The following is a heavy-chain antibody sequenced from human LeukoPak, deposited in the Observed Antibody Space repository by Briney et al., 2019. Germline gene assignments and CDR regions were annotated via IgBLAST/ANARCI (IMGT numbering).Heavy chain of an antibody. CDR2: ISSSSSYI. D-gene: IGHD6-13*01. CDR3: AREDVGWYQQLVRNDAFDI. Sequence: KSGGSLRLSCAASGFTFSSYSMNWVRQAPGKGLEWVSSISSSSSYIYYADSVKGRFTISRDNAKNSLYLQMNSLRAEDTAVYYCAREDVGWYQQLVRNDAFDIWGQGTMVTVSS. V-gene: IGHV3-21*01. J-gene: IGHJ3*02. CDR1: GFTFSSYS.